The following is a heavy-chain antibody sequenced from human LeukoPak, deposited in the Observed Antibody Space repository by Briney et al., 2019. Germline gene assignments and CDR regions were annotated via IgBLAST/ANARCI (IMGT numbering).Heavy chain of an antibody. J-gene: IGHJ5*02. CDR1: GFTFSSYA. D-gene: IGHD2-2*01. CDR2: IHTNGNT. CDR3: ASSRTAASSNWFDP. V-gene: IGHV3-23*05. Sequence: GGSLRLSCVASGFTFSSYAMTWVRQAPGKGLEWVSIIHTNGNTYYADSVKGRFTISRDNSKNTLYLQMNSLRTEDTAVYYCASSRTAASSNWFDPWGQGTLVTVSS.